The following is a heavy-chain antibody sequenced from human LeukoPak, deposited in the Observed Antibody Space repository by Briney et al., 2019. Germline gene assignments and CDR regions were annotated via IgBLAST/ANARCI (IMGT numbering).Heavy chain of an antibody. D-gene: IGHD6-19*01. CDR1: GYTFTSYY. CDR2: INPSGGST. J-gene: IGHJ4*02. V-gene: IGHV1-46*01. Sequence: ASVKVSCKASGYTFTSYYLYWVRQAPGQGLEWMGVINPSGGSTTSAQKFQGRVTMTRDTSISTAYMELSRLRSDDTAVYYCARDLDGIAVAGTRDYWGQGTLVTVSS. CDR3: ARDLDGIAVAGTRDY.